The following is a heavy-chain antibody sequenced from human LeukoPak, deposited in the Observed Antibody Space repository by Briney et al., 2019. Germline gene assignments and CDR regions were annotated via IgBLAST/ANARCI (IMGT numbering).Heavy chain of an antibody. CDR2: IRSKANSYAT. CDR1: GFTFSGSA. J-gene: IGHJ6*03. D-gene: IGHD4-17*01. Sequence: GGSLRLSCAASGFTFSGSAMHWVRQASGKGLEWVGRIRSKANSYATAYAASVKGRFTISRDDSKNTAYLQMSSLKTEDTAVYYCTMVYGDYYYYYYMDVWGKGTTVTVSS. V-gene: IGHV3-73*01. CDR3: TMVYGDYYYYYYMDV.